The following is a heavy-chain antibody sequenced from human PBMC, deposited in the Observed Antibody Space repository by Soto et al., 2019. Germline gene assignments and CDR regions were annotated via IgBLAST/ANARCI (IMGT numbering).Heavy chain of an antibody. D-gene: IGHD6-13*01. J-gene: IGHJ4*02. Sequence: GGSLRLSCAGSGFIFRSFGMHWVRQAPGKGLEWVAVISYDGNDKHYAESVKGRFTVSRDNSKNTLYLQMNSLRPEDTAVYYCAKDLDGGAAGYFFDYWGQGMKVTVSS. CDR3: AKDLDGGAAGYFFDY. CDR1: GFIFRSFG. CDR2: ISYDGNDK. V-gene: IGHV3-30*18.